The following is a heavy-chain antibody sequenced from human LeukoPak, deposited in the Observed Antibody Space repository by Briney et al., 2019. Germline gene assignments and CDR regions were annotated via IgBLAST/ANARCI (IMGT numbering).Heavy chain of an antibody. CDR1: GGSFSGYY. D-gene: IGHD3-10*01. CDR3: VRRGVLYRNWFDP. Sequence: SETLSLTCAVYGGSFSGYYWSWIRQPPGKGLEWIGEINHSGSTNYNPSLKSRVTISVDTSKNQFSLKLSSVTAADTAVYYCVRRGVLYRNWFDPWGQGTLVTVSS. V-gene: IGHV4-34*01. J-gene: IGHJ5*02. CDR2: INHSGST.